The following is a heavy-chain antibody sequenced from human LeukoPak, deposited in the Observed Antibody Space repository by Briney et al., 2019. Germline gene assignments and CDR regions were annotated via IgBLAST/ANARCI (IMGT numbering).Heavy chain of an antibody. V-gene: IGHV4-61*02. CDR1: GGSISSGSYY. CDR3: ARDRTYYDFWSGYIMDV. Sequence: SETLSLTCTVSGGSISSGSYYWSWIRQPAGKGLEWIGRIYTSGSTNYNPSLKSRVTISVDTSKNRFSLKLSSVTAADTAVYYCARDRTYYDFWSGYIMDVWGKGTTVTVSS. CDR2: IYTSGST. D-gene: IGHD3-3*01. J-gene: IGHJ6*03.